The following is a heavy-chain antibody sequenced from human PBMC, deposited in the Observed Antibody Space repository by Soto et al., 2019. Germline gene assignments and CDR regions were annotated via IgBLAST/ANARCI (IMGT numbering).Heavy chain of an antibody. V-gene: IGHV1-69*05. J-gene: IGHJ6*02. CDR1: GGTFSSYA. D-gene: IGHD4-4*01. CDR3: VTTVTPYYYGMDV. CDR2: IIPIFGTA. Sequence: SVKVPCKASGGTFSSYAIIWVRQAPGQGLEWMGGIIPIFGTANYADSVKGRFTISRDNSKNTLYLQMSSLRAEDTAVYYCVTTVTPYYYGMDVWGQGTTVTVSS.